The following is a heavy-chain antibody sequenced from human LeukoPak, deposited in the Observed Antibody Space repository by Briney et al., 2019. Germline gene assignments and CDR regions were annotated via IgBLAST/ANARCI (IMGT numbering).Heavy chain of an antibody. CDR2: ISSSNSDI. V-gene: IGHV3-21*01. CDR3: ARDDLPGVPLVPLGY. J-gene: IGHJ4*02. CDR1: GFTFSSYS. D-gene: IGHD2-2*01. Sequence: GVSLRLSCAASGFTFSSYSMNWVRQAPGKGLEWVSSISSSNSDIYYADSVKGRFTISRDNAKNSMYLQMNSLRAEDTAVYYCARDDLPGVPLVPLGYWGQGTLVTVSS.